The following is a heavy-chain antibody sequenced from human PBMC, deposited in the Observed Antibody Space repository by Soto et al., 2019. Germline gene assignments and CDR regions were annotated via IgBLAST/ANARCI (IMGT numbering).Heavy chain of an antibody. J-gene: IGHJ4*02. Sequence: SVKVSFKASGFNFTTFAVQWLRQARGQRLEWMGWIVIGSGNTNYAQKFQERVAITRDMSTTTAYMEMSSLTSDDTAVYYCAASYTSSSVSDFWGQGTLVTVSS. D-gene: IGHD6-6*01. CDR2: IVIGSGNT. CDR3: AASYTSSSVSDF. V-gene: IGHV1-58*01. CDR1: GFNFTTFA.